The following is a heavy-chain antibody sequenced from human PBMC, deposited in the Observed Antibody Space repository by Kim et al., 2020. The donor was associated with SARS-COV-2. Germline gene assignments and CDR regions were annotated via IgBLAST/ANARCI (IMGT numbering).Heavy chain of an antibody. D-gene: IGHD6-19*01. CDR2: IDPSDSYT. CDR3: ARFTMIGSGWYEVARRPPTDGMDV. CDR1: GYSFTSYW. Sequence: GEALKISCKGSGYSFTSYWISWVRQMPGKGLEWMGRIDPSDSYTNYSPSFQGHVTISADKSISTAYLQWSSLKASDTAMYYCARFTMIGSGWYEVARRPPTDGMDVWGQGTTVTVSS. V-gene: IGHV5-10-1*01. J-gene: IGHJ6*02.